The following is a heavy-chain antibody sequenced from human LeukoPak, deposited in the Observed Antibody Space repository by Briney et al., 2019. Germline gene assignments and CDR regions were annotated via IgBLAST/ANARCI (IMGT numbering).Heavy chain of an antibody. J-gene: IGHJ6*03. CDR2: ISGSGGST. CDR3: AKVGQQLTYYYYYYMDV. CDR1: RFTFSSYA. D-gene: IGHD6-13*01. Sequence: GGSLRLSCAASRFTFSSYAMSWVRQAPGKGLGWVSAISGSGGSTYYADSVKGRFTISRDNSKNTLYLQMNSLRAEDTAVYYCAKVGQQLTYYYYYYMDVWGKGTTVTVSS. V-gene: IGHV3-23*01.